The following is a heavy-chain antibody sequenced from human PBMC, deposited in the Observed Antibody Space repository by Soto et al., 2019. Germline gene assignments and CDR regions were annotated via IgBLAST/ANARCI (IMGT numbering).Heavy chain of an antibody. Sequence: QLQLQESGPGLVKPSETLSLTCTVSGGSISSSSYYWGWIRQPPGKGLEWIGSIYYSGSTYYNPSLKSRVTMCVDNSKNHFSPELSSVTAADTAVYYCASPRSIYDYWGQGTLVTVSS. D-gene: IGHD2-21*01. J-gene: IGHJ4*02. V-gene: IGHV4-39*02. CDR2: IYYSGST. CDR1: GGSISSSSYY. CDR3: ASPRSIYDY.